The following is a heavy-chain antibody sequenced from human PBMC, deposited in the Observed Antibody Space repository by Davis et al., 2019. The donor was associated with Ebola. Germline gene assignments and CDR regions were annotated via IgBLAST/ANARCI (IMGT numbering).Heavy chain of an antibody. CDR2: IWYDGSNK. J-gene: IGHJ4*02. V-gene: IGHV3-33*06. CDR1: GFTFSSYA. D-gene: IGHD1-26*01. Sequence: GESLKISCAASGFTFSSYAMSWVRQAPGKGLEWVAVIWYDGSNKYYADSVKGRFTISRDNSKNTLYLQMNSLRAEDTAVYYCAKSGSYLKCFDYWGQGTLVTVSS. CDR3: AKSGSYLKCFDY.